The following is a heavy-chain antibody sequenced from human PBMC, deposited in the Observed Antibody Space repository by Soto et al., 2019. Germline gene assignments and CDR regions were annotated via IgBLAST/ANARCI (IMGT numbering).Heavy chain of an antibody. CDR2: IYWNDDK. V-gene: IGHV2-5*01. J-gene: IGHJ4*02. D-gene: IGHD5-12*01. Sequence: SGPTLVTPTQTLTLTCTFSGFSLSTSGVGVGWIRQPPGKALEWLALIYWNDDKRYSPSLKSRLTITKDPSKNQVVLTMTNMDPVDTATYYCAHRIPSPSGYDSPFDYWGQGTLVTVSS. CDR3: AHRIPSPSGYDSPFDY. CDR1: GFSLSTSGVG.